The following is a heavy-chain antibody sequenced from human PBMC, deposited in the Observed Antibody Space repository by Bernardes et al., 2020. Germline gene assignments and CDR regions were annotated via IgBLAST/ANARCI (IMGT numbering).Heavy chain of an antibody. CDR1: GVAISGYY. J-gene: IGHJ3*02. V-gene: IGHV4-59*01. CDR2: IYSSGST. D-gene: IGHD4-17*01. CDR3: ARNIGSGNDYGDYSHAFDI. Sequence: SLPCTVSGVAISGYYWSWIRQPPGQVLEWIGYIYSSGSTNYNPSLKSRVTISVDTSKNQFSLKLSSVTAADTAVYYCARNIGSGNDYGDYSHAFDIWGQGTMGTVSS.